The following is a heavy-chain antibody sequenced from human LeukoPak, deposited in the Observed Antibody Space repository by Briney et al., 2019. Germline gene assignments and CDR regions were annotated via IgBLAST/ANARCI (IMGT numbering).Heavy chain of an antibody. J-gene: IGHJ6*02. CDR2: INHSGST. Sequence: SETLSLTCAVYGGSFSGYYWSWIRQPPGKGLEWIGEINHSGSTNYNPSHKSRVTISVDTSKNQFSLKLSSVTAADTAVYYCARDGYYYYYGMDVWGQGTTVTVSS. V-gene: IGHV4-34*01. CDR3: ARDGYYYYYGMDV. CDR1: GGSFSGYY.